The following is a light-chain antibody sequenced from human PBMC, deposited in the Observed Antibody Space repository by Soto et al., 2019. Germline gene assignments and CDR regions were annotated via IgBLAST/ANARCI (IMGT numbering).Light chain of an antibody. V-gene: IGKV3-15*01. CDR3: QHYINWRRT. CDR2: GAS. Sequence: EIVVTQSPATLSLSPGERATLSCRASQSVSSSYLAWYQQKPGQAPRLLIYGASTRATGIPDRFSGSGSGTEFTLTISSLQSEDFAVYYCQHYINWRRTFGQGTKVDI. J-gene: IGKJ1*01. CDR1: QSVSSSY.